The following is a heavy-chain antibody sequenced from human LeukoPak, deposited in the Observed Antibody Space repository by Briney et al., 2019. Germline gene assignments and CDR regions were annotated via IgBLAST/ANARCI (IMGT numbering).Heavy chain of an antibody. CDR1: GGSISSSSYY. D-gene: IGHD3-9*01. J-gene: IGHJ4*02. CDR2: IYYSGST. Sequence: SETLSLTCTVSGGSISSSSYYWGWIRQPPGKGLEWIGSIYYSGSTYYNPSLKSRVTISVDTSKNQFSLKLSSVTAADTAVYYCARERRYFDWLPCYYFDYWGQGTLVTVSS. V-gene: IGHV4-39*07. CDR3: ARERRYFDWLPCYYFDY.